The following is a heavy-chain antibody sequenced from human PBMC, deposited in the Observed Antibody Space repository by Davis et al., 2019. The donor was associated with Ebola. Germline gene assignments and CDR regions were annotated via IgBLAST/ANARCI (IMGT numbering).Heavy chain of an antibody. CDR1: GFTFSSYW. J-gene: IGHJ6*02. Sequence: GESLKISCAASGFTFSSYWMSWVRQAPGKGLEWVANIKQDGSEKYYVDSVKGRFTISRDNAKNSLYLQMNSLRAEGTAVYYCAGTLVGATTGGYYYYYGMDVWGQGTTVTVSS. D-gene: IGHD1-26*01. V-gene: IGHV3-7*03. CDR2: IKQDGSEK. CDR3: AGTLVGATTGGYYYYYGMDV.